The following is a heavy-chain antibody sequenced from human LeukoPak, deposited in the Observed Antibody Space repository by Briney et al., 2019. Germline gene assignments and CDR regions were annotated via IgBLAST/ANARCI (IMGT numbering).Heavy chain of an antibody. Sequence: GESLRISCKASGYSFTSYRINWVRQMPGKGLEWMGRIDPSDSYTSYSPSFQGQVTISADSSTSTAYLQWSSLRASDTAMYYCARASRDGYNQNFDHWGQGTLVTVSS. V-gene: IGHV5-10-1*04. CDR2: IDPSDSYT. CDR1: GYSFTSYR. J-gene: IGHJ4*02. D-gene: IGHD5-24*01. CDR3: ARASRDGYNQNFDH.